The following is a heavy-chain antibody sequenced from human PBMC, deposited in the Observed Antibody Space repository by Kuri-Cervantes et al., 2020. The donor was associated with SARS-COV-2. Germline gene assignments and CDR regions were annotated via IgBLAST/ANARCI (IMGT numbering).Heavy chain of an antibody. V-gene: IGHV4-34*01. CDR3: ARPGGFLDV. D-gene: IGHD4-23*01. Sequence: SQTLSLTCAFYGESFSGYYWNWIRQSPGKGLEWIGEINHSGSTNYNPSLKGRVTISVDTSKNQFSLKLSSVTAADTAVYYCARPGGFLDVWGKGTTVTVSS. J-gene: IGHJ6*04. CDR1: GESFSGYY. CDR2: INHSGST.